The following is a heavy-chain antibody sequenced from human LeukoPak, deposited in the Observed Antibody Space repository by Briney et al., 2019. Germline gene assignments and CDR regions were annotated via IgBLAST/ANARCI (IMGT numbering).Heavy chain of an antibody. CDR1: GFTFSSYA. CDR2: ISGSGGST. V-gene: IGHV3-23*01. CDR3: AQTVGATIGGEDYFDY. Sequence: PGGSLRLSCAASGFTFSSYAMSWVRQAPGKGLEWVSAISGSGGSTYYADSVKGRFTISRDNSKNTLYLQMNSLRAEDTAVYYCAQTVGATIGGEDYFDYWGQGTLVTVSS. D-gene: IGHD1-26*01. J-gene: IGHJ4*02.